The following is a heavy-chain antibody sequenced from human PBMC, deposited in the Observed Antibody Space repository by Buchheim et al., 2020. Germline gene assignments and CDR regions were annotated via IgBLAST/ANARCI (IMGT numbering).Heavy chain of an antibody. CDR2: ISYDGSNK. CDR3: AKDSGLGATIGSFDY. Sequence: QVQLVESGGGVVQPGRSLRLSCAASGFTFSSYGMHWVRQAPGKGLEWVAVISYDGSNKYYADSVKGRFTISRDNSKNTLYLQMNSLRAEDTAVYYCAKDSGLGATIGSFDYWGQGTL. V-gene: IGHV3-30*18. J-gene: IGHJ4*02. D-gene: IGHD1-26*01. CDR1: GFTFSSYG.